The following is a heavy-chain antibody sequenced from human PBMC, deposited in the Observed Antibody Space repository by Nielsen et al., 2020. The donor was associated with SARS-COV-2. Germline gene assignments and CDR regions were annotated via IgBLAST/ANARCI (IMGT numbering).Heavy chain of an antibody. CDR1: GFTFDDYA. CDR2: ISWNSGSI. D-gene: IGHD3-10*01. V-gene: IGHV3-9*01. J-gene: IGHJ2*01. CDR3: AKDMGPVIWYFDL. Sequence: SLKISCAASGFTFDDYAMHWGRQAPGKGLEWVSGISWNSGSIGYADSVKGRFTISRDNAKNSLYLQMNSLRAEDTALYYCAKDMGPVIWYFDLWGRGTLVTVSS.